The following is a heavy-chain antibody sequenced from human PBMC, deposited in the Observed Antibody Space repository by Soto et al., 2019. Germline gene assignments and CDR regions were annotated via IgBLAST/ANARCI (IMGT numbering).Heavy chain of an antibody. Sequence: GESLKISCKGSGYSFTSYWISWVRQMPGKGLEWMGRIDPSDSYTNYSPSFQGHVTISADKSISTAYLQWSSLKASDTAMYYCARHLGYCSSTTCYYYYSGMDVWGQGTTVTVSS. CDR1: GYSFTSYW. CDR2: IDPSDSYT. CDR3: ARHLGYCSSTTCYYYYSGMDV. D-gene: IGHD2-2*01. J-gene: IGHJ6*02. V-gene: IGHV5-10-1*01.